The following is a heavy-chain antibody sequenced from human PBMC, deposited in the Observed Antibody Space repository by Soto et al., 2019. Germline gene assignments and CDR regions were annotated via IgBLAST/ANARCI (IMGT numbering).Heavy chain of an antibody. Sequence: GGSLRLSCAASGFTFSNAWMIWVRQAPGRRLEWVGRIKSNTEGGTTEYAAPVKGRFTVSRDDSKSTLNLQMNSLKIEDTAVYYCVTCSGREISNCYGILDIRGQGTMVTVSS. CDR3: VTCSGREISNCYGILDI. J-gene: IGHJ3*02. D-gene: IGHD2-2*01. V-gene: IGHV3-15*01. CDR1: GFTFSNAW. CDR2: IKSNTEGGTT.